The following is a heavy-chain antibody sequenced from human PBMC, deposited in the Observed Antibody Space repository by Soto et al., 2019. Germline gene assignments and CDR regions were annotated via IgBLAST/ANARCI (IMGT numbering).Heavy chain of an antibody. CDR1: GYTFTSYY. J-gene: IGHJ4*02. V-gene: IGHV1-46*03. CDR2: INPSGGST. D-gene: IGHD6-19*01. Sequence: ASVKVSCTASGYTFTSYYMHWVRQAPGQGLEWMGIINPSGGSTSYAQKFQGRVTMTRDTSTSTVYMELSSLRSEDTAVYYCASPLEDSSGWYPIYSFDYWGQGTLVTVSS. CDR3: ASPLEDSSGWYPIYSFDY.